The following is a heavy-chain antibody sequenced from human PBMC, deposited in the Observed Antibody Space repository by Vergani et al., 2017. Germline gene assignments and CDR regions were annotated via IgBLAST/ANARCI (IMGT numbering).Heavy chain of an antibody. D-gene: IGHD2-2*01. V-gene: IGHV4-30-2*01. CDR2: IYHSGST. CDR3: ARVKGCSSTSCYDYNWFDP. J-gene: IGHJ5*02. Sequence: QLQLQESGSGLVKPSQTLSLTCAVSGGSISSGGYSWSWIRQPPGKGLEWIGYIYHSGSTYYNPSLKSRVTISVDRSKNQFSLKLSSVTAAYTAVYYCARVKGCSSTSCYDYNWFDPWGQGTLVTVSS. CDR1: GGSISSGGYS.